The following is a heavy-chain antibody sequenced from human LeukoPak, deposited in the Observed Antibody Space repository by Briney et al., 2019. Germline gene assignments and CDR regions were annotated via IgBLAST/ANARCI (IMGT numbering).Heavy chain of an antibody. Sequence: GASVKVSCKASGYTFTSYETNWVRQASGQGLEWMGWMNPNSGYTGYAQKFQGRVTMTRNTSISTAYMELSSLRSEDTAIYYCARMNYHSGTTNVNWFDPWGQGTLVTVSS. V-gene: IGHV1-8*01. CDR2: MNPNSGYT. J-gene: IGHJ5*02. D-gene: IGHD3-10*01. CDR1: GYTFTSYE. CDR3: ARMNYHSGTTNVNWFDP.